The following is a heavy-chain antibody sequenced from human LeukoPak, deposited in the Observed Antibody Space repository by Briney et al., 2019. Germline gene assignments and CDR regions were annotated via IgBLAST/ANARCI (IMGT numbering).Heavy chain of an antibody. CDR2: ITSGGTTI. CDR1: GFTFSDYY. D-gene: IGHD4-17*01. CDR3: ARDYSTVTTFFDY. Sequence: PGGSLRLSCATSGFTFSDYYMSWIRQAPGKGLEWVSYITSGGTTIYYADSVKGRFTISRDNAKNSLYLQMNSLRAEDTAVYYCARDYSTVTTFFDYWGQGTLVTVSS. V-gene: IGHV3-11*04. J-gene: IGHJ4*02.